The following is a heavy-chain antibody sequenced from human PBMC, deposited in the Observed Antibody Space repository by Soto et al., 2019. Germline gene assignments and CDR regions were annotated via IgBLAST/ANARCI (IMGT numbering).Heavy chain of an antibody. V-gene: IGHV3-23*01. D-gene: IGHD3-22*01. J-gene: IGHJ5*02. CDR3: AKGESSVSARDFDP. CDR1: GFTFNNYA. CDR2: ITSSGAA. Sequence: GGSLRLSCEASGFTFNNYAIAWVRQAPGKGLEWVSGITSSGAAYYADSVKGRFTISRDNSKNTLYLQMNSLRAEDTAVYYCAKGESSVSARDFDPWGQGPLVTVSS.